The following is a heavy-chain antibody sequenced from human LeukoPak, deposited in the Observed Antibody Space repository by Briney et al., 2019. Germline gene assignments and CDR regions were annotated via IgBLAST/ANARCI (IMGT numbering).Heavy chain of an antibody. D-gene: IGHD3-3*01. V-gene: IGHV1-24*01. Sequence: GASVKVSCKVSGYTLTELSMHLVRQAPGKGLEWMGGFDPEDGETIYAQKFQGRVTMTEDTSTDTAYMELSSLRSEDTAVYYCATKRPDTYYDFWIGYFHFDYWGQGTLVTVSS. CDR2: FDPEDGET. J-gene: IGHJ4*02. CDR1: GYTLTELS. CDR3: ATKRPDTYYDFWIGYFHFDY.